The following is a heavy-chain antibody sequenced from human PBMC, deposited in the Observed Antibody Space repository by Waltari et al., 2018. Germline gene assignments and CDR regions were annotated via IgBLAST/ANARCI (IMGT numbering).Heavy chain of an antibody. CDR3: ARGDGRRGVVIAKTGYYYYMDV. CDR1: GGSFSGYY. V-gene: IGHV4-34*01. Sequence: QVQLQQWGAGLLKPSETLSLTCAVYGGSFSGYYWSWIRQPPGKGLEWIGEINHSGSTNYNPSLKSRVTISVDTSKNQFSLKLSSVTAADTAVYYCARGDGRRGVVIAKTGYYYYMDVWGKGTTVTVSS. D-gene: IGHD2-21*01. CDR2: INHSGST. J-gene: IGHJ6*03.